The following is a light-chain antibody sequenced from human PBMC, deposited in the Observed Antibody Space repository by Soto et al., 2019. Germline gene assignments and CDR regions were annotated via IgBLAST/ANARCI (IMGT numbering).Light chain of an antibody. CDR2: GAS. Sequence: EVVLTQSPGTLSLSPGERATLSCRASQTVTSNYLAWYQHKPGQAPRLLIYGASSRATDIPHRFSGSGSGTDFTLTISRLEPEDFALYYCQQYLSLPVTFGQGTKLEIK. CDR3: QQYLSLPVT. J-gene: IGKJ2*01. V-gene: IGKV3-20*01. CDR1: QTVTSNY.